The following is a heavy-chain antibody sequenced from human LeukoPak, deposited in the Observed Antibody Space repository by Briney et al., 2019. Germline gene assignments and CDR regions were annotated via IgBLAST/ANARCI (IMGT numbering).Heavy chain of an antibody. J-gene: IGHJ4*02. CDR3: ARVIPRGYYDSSGYLFDY. CDR2: INSGGSST. CDR1: GFTFSSYW. Sequence: TGGSLRLSCAASGFTFSSYWMHWVRQAPGKGLVWVSRINSGGSSTSYADSVRGRFTLSRDNAKNTLYLQMNSLRAEDTAVYYCARVIPRGYYDSSGYLFDYWGQGTLVTVSS. V-gene: IGHV3-74*01. D-gene: IGHD3-22*01.